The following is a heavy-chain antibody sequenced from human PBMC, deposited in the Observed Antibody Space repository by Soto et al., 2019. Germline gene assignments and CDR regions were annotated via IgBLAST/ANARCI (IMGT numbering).Heavy chain of an antibody. CDR2: IYPGDSDT. CDR1: GYSFTSYW. J-gene: IGHJ6*02. V-gene: IGHV5-51*01. Sequence: GESLKISXKGSGYSFTSYWIGWVRQMPGKGLEWMGIIYPGDSDTRYSPSFQGQVTISADKSISTAYLQWSSLKASDTAMYYCARLRAARGRYYYYGMDVWGQGTTVTAP. CDR3: ARLRAARGRYYYYGMDV. D-gene: IGHD6-6*01.